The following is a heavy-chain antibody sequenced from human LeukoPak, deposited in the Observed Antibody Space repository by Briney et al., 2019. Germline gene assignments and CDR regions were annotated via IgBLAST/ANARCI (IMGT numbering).Heavy chain of an antibody. Sequence: SVKVSCQASGGTFSSYAISWVRQAPGQGLEWMGGIIPIFGTANYAQKFQGRVTITADESTSTAYMELSSLRSEDTAVYYCARKLEERAPYSYGQKNYYFDYWGQGPRVPVSS. CDR1: GGTFSSYA. V-gene: IGHV1-69*13. D-gene: IGHD5-18*01. CDR2: IIPIFGTA. CDR3: ARKLEERAPYSYGQKNYYFDY. J-gene: IGHJ4*02.